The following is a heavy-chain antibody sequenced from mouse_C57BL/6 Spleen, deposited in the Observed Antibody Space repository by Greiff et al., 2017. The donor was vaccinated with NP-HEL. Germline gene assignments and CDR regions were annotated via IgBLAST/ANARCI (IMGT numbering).Heavy chain of an antibody. J-gene: IGHJ2*01. Sequence: VKLMESGAELVRPGASVTLSCKASGYTFTDYEMHWVKQTPVHGLEWIGAIDPETGGTAYNQKFKGKAILTADKSSSTAYMELRSLTSEDSAVYYCTRRGTPYYFDYWGQGTTLTVSS. CDR3: TRRGTPYYFDY. CDR1: GYTFTDYE. V-gene: IGHV1-15*01. D-gene: IGHD2-14*01. CDR2: IDPETGGT.